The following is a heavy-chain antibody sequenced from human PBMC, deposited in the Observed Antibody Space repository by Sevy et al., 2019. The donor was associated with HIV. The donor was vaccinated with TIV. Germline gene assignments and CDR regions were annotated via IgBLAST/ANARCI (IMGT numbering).Heavy chain of an antibody. Sequence: GGSLRLSCAASGFTFSIYAMSWVRQAPGKGLEWVSGISGSYNSTYYADSVKARFTISRDNSKNTLYLQMNSLRAEDTAVYYCAKDLYYDTSLFDYWGQGTLVTVSS. CDR3: AKDLYYDTSLFDY. V-gene: IGHV3-23*01. D-gene: IGHD3-22*01. CDR2: ISGSYNST. J-gene: IGHJ4*02. CDR1: GFTFSIYA.